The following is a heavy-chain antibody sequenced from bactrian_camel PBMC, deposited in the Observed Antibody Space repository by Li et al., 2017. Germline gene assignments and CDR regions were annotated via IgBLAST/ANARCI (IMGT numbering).Heavy chain of an antibody. Sequence: HVQLVESGGGSVEGGGSLILSCQASVSMNRMGWFRQAPGKAREVVAVIEGPGSHTYVDSVKGRFTISGDNAMTTLDLQMNILKPEDTAEYYCAADVACGDIAVVVTARELEFGFWGQGTQVTVS. V-gene: IGHV3S53*01. CDR2: IEGPGSH. D-gene: IGHD2*01. CDR3: AADVACGDIAVVVTARELEFGF. J-gene: IGHJ6*01. CDR1: VSMNR.